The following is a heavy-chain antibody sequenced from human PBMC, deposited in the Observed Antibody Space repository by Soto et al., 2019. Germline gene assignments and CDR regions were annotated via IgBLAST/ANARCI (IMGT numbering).Heavy chain of an antibody. CDR3: ASSRSSSWLEAFDI. CDR2: IIPILGIA. J-gene: IGHJ3*02. Sequence: QVQLVQSGAEVKKPGSSVKVSCKASGGTFSSYTISWVRQAPGQGLEWMGRIIPILGIANYAQKFQGRVTXXAXKCXSTAYMELSSLRSEDTAVYYCASSRSSSWLEAFDIWGQGTMVTVSS. V-gene: IGHV1-69*02. CDR1: GGTFSSYT. D-gene: IGHD6-13*01.